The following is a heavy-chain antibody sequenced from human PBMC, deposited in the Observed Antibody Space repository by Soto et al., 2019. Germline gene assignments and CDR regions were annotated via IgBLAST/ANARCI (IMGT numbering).Heavy chain of an antibody. D-gene: IGHD6-13*01. CDR3: ARLAVPFKLAATGPEY. Sequence: GSLRLSCAASGFSFSNYYISWVRQAPGKGLEWVSSISSSSDYIHYADSVKGRFTISRDNAQNSLFLQMRSLRAEDTAVYYCARLAVPFKLAATGPEYWGQGTLVTVSS. CDR1: GFSFSNYY. J-gene: IGHJ4*02. CDR2: ISSSSDYI. V-gene: IGHV3-21*01.